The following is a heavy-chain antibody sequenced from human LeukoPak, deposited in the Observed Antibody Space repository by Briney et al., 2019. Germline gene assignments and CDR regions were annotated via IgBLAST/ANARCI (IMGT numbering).Heavy chain of an antibody. Sequence: GGSLRLSCAASGFTFSSYAMSWVRQPPGKGLEWVSAISSSGGNTYYADSVQGRLTISRDNSKNTLYLQMTSLRAEDTAVYYCAKDFRYCGGGGVRGSPDYWGQGTLVTVSS. CDR2: ISSSGGNT. CDR1: GFTFSSYA. J-gene: IGHJ4*02. V-gene: IGHV3-23*01. D-gene: IGHD2-21*01. CDR3: AKDFRYCGGGGVRGSPDY.